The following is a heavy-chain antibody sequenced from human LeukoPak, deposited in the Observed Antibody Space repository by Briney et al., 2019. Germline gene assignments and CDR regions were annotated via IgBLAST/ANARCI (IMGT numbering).Heavy chain of an antibody. V-gene: IGHV1-69*05. CDR2: IIPIFGTA. D-gene: IGHD4-17*01. Sequence: GASVKVSCKASGGTFSSYAISWVRQAPGQGLEWMGGIIPIFGTANYAQKFQGRVTITRNTSISTAYMELSSLRSEDTAVYYCARALTLQGDDYGDYEYPDYFDYWGQGTLVTVSS. CDR1: GGTFSSYA. J-gene: IGHJ4*02. CDR3: ARALTLQGDDYGDYEYPDYFDY.